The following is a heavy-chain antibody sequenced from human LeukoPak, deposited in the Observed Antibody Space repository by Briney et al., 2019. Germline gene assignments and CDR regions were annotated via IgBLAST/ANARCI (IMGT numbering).Heavy chain of an antibody. CDR1: GYTFTSYA. D-gene: IGHD3-22*01. V-gene: IGHV7-4-1*02. CDR3: ARDQAAYYYDSSGYYYGY. CDR2: INTNTGNP. Sequence: ASVKVSCKASGYTFTSYAMNWVRQAPGQGLEWMGWINTNTGNPTYAQGFTGRFVFSLDTSVSTAYLQISSLKAEDTAVYYCARDQAAYYYDSSGYYYGYWGQGTLVTVSS. J-gene: IGHJ4*02.